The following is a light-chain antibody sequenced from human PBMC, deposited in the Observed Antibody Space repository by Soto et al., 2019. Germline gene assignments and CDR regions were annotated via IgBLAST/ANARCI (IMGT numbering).Light chain of an antibody. CDR2: GAS. CDR1: LSVTSSN. CDR3: QQYDTSPLT. Sequence: EIVLTQSPGTLSLSPGERVTLSCRASLSVTSSNLAWYQQKPGQAPSLLISGASTRATGIPDRFIGSGSGTDFTLTISRLEPEDFAVYYCQQYDTSPLTFGGGTKVEI. V-gene: IGKV3-20*01. J-gene: IGKJ4*01.